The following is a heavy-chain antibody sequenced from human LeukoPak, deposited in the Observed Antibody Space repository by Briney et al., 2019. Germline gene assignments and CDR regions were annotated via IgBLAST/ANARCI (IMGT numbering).Heavy chain of an antibody. J-gene: IGHJ4*02. Sequence: ASVTVSCKASRYTFISYDINWVRQPTGQGLEWMGWMNPNSGNTGHAQTFQGRVTMTRNTSISTAYMELSSLRSEDTAVYYCATARSYGSGSYAFDYWGQGTLVTVSS. CDR1: RYTFISYD. V-gene: IGHV1-8*01. CDR2: MNPNSGNT. D-gene: IGHD3-10*01. CDR3: ATARSYGSGSYAFDY.